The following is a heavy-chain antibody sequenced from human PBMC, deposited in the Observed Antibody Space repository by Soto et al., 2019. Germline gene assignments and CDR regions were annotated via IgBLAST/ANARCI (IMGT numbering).Heavy chain of an antibody. CDR2: ISYDASNK. J-gene: IGHJ4*02. D-gene: IGHD3-22*01. V-gene: IGHV3-30-3*01. CDR3: AKDTYYYDSSGYYYDY. CDR1: GFTFSTYA. Sequence: VQLVESGGGVVQPGRSRRLSCAASGFTFSTYAMHWVRQAPGKGLVWVAVISYDASNKYYADSVKGRFTISRDNSKTALYLQMNSLRDEDTAVYYCAKDTYYYDSSGYYYDYWGQGTLVTVSS.